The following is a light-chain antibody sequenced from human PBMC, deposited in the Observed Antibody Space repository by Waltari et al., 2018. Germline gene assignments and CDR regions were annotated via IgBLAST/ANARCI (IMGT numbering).Light chain of an antibody. CDR2: GAS. CDR1: QAIITS. Sequence: DIQMTQTPSSLSASVGDTLTITCRASQAIITSLNWYQQKPGKAPKLLIYGASNLQGGVPSRFTGSGSATDFTLTISSLQPEDFATYYCQQSFRSPWTFGLGTKVEIK. CDR3: QQSFRSPWT. V-gene: IGKV1-39*01. J-gene: IGKJ1*01.